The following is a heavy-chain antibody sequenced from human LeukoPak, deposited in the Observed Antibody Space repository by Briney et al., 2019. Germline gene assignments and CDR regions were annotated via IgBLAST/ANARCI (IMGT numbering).Heavy chain of an antibody. CDR3: AKVTYYYDSSGYFEGYYFDY. V-gene: IGHV3-48*01. CDR2: ISSRSATI. J-gene: IGHJ4*02. Sequence: GGSLRLSCAASGFTFSSYSMNWVRQAPGKGLEWVSYISSRSATIYYADSVKGRFTISRDNSKNTLYLQMNSLRAEDTAVYYCAKVTYYYDSSGYFEGYYFDYWGQGTLVTVSS. CDR1: GFTFSSYS. D-gene: IGHD3-22*01.